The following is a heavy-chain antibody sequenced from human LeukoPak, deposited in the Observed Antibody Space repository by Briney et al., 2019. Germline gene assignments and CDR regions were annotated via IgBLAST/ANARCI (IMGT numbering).Heavy chain of an antibody. J-gene: IGHJ4*02. CDR1: GDSLTKYY. Sequence: ASVKVSCKASGDSLTKYYIHWVRQAPGQGLEWMGIINPSDGSTTYTQKFQGRVTMTTDTSTSTVNVELSSLRPEDTAVYYCAPSVRSGGSYYFDYWGQGTLVTVSS. D-gene: IGHD2-15*01. CDR2: INPSDGST. V-gene: IGHV1-46*01. CDR3: APSVRSGGSYYFDY.